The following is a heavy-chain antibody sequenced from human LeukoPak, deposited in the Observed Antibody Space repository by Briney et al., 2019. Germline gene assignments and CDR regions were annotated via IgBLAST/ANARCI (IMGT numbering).Heavy chain of an antibody. Sequence: SETLSLTCTVSSGSISSYDWSWIRQPAGKGLEWIGRIYTSGSPNYNPSLKSRVTMSVDTSKNQFSLKLSSVTAADTAVYYCARGLRGYSYGYVPWELSYYMDVWGKGTTVTISS. D-gene: IGHD5-18*01. J-gene: IGHJ6*03. V-gene: IGHV4-4*07. CDR1: SGSISSYD. CDR2: IYTSGSP. CDR3: ARGLRGYSYGYVPWELSYYMDV.